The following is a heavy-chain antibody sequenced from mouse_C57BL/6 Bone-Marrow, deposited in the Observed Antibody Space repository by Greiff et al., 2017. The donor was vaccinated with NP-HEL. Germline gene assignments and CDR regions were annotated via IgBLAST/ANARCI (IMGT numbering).Heavy chain of an antibody. Sequence: DVMLVESEGGLVQPGSSMKLSCTASGFTFSDYYMAWVRQVPEKGLEWVANINYDGSSTYYLDSLKSRFIISRDNAKNILYLQMSSLKSEDTATYYCARETLSSYVDWYFDVWGTGTTVTVSS. CDR2: INYDGSST. CDR3: ARETLSSYVDWYFDV. V-gene: IGHV5-16*01. D-gene: IGHD1-1*01. CDR1: GFTFSDYY. J-gene: IGHJ1*03.